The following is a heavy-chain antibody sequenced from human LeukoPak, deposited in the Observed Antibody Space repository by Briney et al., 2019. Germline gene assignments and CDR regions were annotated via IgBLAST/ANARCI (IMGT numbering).Heavy chain of an antibody. Sequence: PGGSLRLSCAASGFTFSSFAMCWVRQAPGKGLEWVSSISGSRESTYYADYVKGRFTGSRDNSKNTLNLQLNSLRAEDTAVYYCAKDAIGQYRPYYFDCWGQGTLVTVSS. CDR1: GFTFSSFA. CDR2: ISGSREST. D-gene: IGHD3-16*02. CDR3: AKDAIGQYRPYYFDC. J-gene: IGHJ4*02. V-gene: IGHV3-23*01.